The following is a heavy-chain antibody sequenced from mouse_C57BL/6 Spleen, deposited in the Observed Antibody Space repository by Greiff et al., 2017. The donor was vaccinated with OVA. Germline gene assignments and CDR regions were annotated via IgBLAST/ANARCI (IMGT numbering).Heavy chain of an antibody. CDR2: INPSNGGT. J-gene: IGHJ4*01. Sequence: QVQLQQPGTELVKPGASVKLSCKASGYTFTSYWMHWVKQRPGQGLEWIGNINPSNGGTNYNEKFKSKATLTVDKSSSTAYMQLSSLTSEDSAVDYCARWGLRRDYAMDDWGQGTSVTVSS. D-gene: IGHD2-4*01. CDR3: ARWGLRRDYAMDD. V-gene: IGHV1-53*01. CDR1: GYTFTSYW.